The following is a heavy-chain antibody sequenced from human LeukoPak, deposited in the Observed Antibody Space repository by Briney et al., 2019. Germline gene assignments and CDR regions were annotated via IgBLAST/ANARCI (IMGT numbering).Heavy chain of an antibody. J-gene: IGHJ4*02. Sequence: PSETLSLTCTVSGGSISGYYWSWIRQPAGKGLEWIGRIYSSGSTNYSPPLKSRITMSVDTPKNQFSLKLSSVTAADTAVYYCARNRGYGDYVQGYFDYWGQGTQVTVSS. CDR3: ARNRGYGDYVQGYFDY. CDR1: GGSISGYY. V-gene: IGHV4-4*07. D-gene: IGHD4-17*01. CDR2: IYSSGST.